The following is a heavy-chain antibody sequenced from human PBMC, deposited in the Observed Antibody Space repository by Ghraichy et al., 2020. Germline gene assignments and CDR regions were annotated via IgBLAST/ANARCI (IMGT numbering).Heavy chain of an antibody. J-gene: IGHJ6*02. CDR2: LYYDGST. V-gene: IGHV4-39*01. CDR3: ANGKVAATGISLSFDV. D-gene: IGHD2-15*01. CDR1: GGSISSSTYY. Sequence: SQTLSLTCSVSGGSISSSTYYWGWIRQPPGKGLEWIGTLYYDGSTYYNPSLKSRLTISVDTSKNQFSLKLSSATAADTAVYYCANGKVAATGISLSFDVWGQGTTVTVSS.